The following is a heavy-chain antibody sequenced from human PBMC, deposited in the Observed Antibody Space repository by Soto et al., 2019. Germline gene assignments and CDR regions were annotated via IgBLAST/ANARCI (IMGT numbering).Heavy chain of an antibody. Sequence: GASVKVSCKASGGTFSSYAISWVRQAPGQGLEWMGGIIPIFGTANYAQKFQGRVTITADESTSTAYMELSSLSSEDTAVYYCAREFKRFGYGLQIDYYYYGMDVWGQGTTVTVSS. J-gene: IGHJ6*02. CDR2: IIPIFGTA. CDR3: AREFKRFGYGLQIDYYYYGMDV. CDR1: GGTFSSYA. D-gene: IGHD5-18*01. V-gene: IGHV1-69*13.